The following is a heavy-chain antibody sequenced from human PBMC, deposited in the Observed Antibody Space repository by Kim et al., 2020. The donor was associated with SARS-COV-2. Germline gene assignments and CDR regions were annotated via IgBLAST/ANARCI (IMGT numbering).Heavy chain of an antibody. D-gene: IGHD3-9*01. CDR2: ISGSGGST. CDR3: AKEMTPTIRWDNWFDP. Sequence: GGSLRLSCAASGFTFSSYAMSWVRQAPGKGLEWVSAISGSGGSTYYADSVKGRFTISRDNSKNTLYLQMNSLRAEDTAVYYCAKEMTPTIRWDNWFDPWGQGTLVTVSS. CDR1: GFTFSSYA. V-gene: IGHV3-23*01. J-gene: IGHJ5*02.